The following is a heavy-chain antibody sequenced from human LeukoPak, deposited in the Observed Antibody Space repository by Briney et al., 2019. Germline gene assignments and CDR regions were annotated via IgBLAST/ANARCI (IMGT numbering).Heavy chain of an antibody. V-gene: IGHV4-39*07. CDR2: IYYSGST. CDR3: ARDPPSHIEDV. J-gene: IGHJ6*04. Sequence: PSETLSLTCTVSGGSISGSTYYWGWIRQPPGKGLEWIGSIYYSGSTYYNPSLKSRVTISVDTSKNQFSLKLSSVTAADTAVYYCARDPPSHIEDVWGKGTTVTVSS. D-gene: IGHD2-21*01. CDR1: GGSISGSTYY.